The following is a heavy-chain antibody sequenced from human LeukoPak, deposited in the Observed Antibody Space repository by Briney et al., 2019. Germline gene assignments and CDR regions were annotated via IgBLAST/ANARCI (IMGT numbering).Heavy chain of an antibody. Sequence: GASVKVSCKASGYTLTGYYMHWVRQAPGQGLEWMGWINPNSGGTNYAQKFQGRVTMTRDTSISTAYMELSRLRPDDTAVYYCARTVATIRWFDPWGQGTLVTVSS. J-gene: IGHJ5*02. CDR2: INPNSGGT. D-gene: IGHD5-12*01. CDR3: ARTVATIRWFDP. CDR1: GYTLTGYY. V-gene: IGHV1-2*02.